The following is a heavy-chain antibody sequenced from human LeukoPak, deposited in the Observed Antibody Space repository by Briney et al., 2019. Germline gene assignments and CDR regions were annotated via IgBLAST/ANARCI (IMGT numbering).Heavy chain of an antibody. CDR3: ARWRGSTSERSDY. CDR1: GFTFSDYW. Sequence: GGSLRLSCTASGFTFSDYWMTWVRKAPGKGLEWVANIKQDGSAKYYVDSVKGRFTISRDNAKNSLYLRMDSLRVEDTATYYCARWRGSTSERSDYWGQGTLVTVSS. CDR2: IKQDGSAK. V-gene: IGHV3-7*01. J-gene: IGHJ4*02. D-gene: IGHD2-2*01.